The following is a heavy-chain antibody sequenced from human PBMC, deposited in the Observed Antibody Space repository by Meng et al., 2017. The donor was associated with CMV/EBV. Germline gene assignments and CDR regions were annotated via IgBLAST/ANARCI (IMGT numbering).Heavy chain of an antibody. D-gene: IGHD3-10*01. CDR3: ARARITMVRGVIGYYYYGMDV. CDR1: GYTFTSYY. Sequence: ASVKVSCKASGYTFTSYYMHWVRQAPGQGLEWMGIINPSGGSTSYAQKFQGRVTMTRDTSTSTVYMELSSLRSEDTAVYYCARARITMVRGVIGYYYYGMDVWGQGTTVTV. CDR2: INPSGGST. J-gene: IGHJ6*02. V-gene: IGHV1-46*01.